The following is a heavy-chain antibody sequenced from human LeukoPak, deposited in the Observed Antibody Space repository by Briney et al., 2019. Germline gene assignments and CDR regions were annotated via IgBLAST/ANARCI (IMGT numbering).Heavy chain of an antibody. Sequence: SETLSLTCTVSGCSISSGGYYWSWIRQQPGKGLEWIGYIYYSGSTYYNPSLKSRVTISVDTSKNQFSLRLSSVTAADTAVYYCARYSYGHDYWGQGTLVTVSS. CDR1: GCSISSGGYY. CDR3: ARYSYGHDY. D-gene: IGHD5-18*01. J-gene: IGHJ4*02. V-gene: IGHV4-31*03. CDR2: IYYSGST.